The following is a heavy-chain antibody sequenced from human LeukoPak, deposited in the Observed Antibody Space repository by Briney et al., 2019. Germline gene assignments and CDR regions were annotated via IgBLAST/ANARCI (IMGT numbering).Heavy chain of an antibody. J-gene: IGHJ5*02. Sequence: PSETLSLTCAVYGGSFSGYYWSWIRQPPGKGLEWIGEINHSGSTNYNPSLKSRVTMSVDTSKNQFSLKLSSVTAADTAVYYCARELGFYYDSSGLTNWFDPWGQGTLVTVSS. CDR3: ARELGFYYDSSGLTNWFDP. CDR1: GGSFSGYY. D-gene: IGHD3-22*01. CDR2: INHSGST. V-gene: IGHV4-34*01.